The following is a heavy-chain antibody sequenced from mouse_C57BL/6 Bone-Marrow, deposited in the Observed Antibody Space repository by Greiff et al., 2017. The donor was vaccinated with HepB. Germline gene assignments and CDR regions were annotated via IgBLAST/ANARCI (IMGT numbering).Heavy chain of an antibody. CDR3: ARKAWFAY. CDR2: IDPSDSYT. Sequence: QVQLKQPGAELVRPGTSVKLSCKASGYTFTSYWMHWVKQRPGQGLEWIGVIDPSDSYTNYNQKFKGKATLTVDTSSSTAYMQLSSLTSEDSAVYYCARKAWFAYWGQGTLVTVSA. V-gene: IGHV1-59*01. J-gene: IGHJ3*01. CDR1: GYTFTSYW.